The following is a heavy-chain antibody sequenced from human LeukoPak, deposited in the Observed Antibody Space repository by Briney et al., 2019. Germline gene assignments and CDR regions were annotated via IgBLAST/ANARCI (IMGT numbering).Heavy chain of an antibody. J-gene: IGHJ4*02. D-gene: IGHD6-19*01. CDR2: IKSKTDGGTT. CDR3: ARYTTAGYSSGWYGPSFDY. V-gene: IGHV3-15*01. CDR1: GFTFNNAW. Sequence: PGGSLRLSCAASGFTFNNAWMRWVRQAPGKGLEWVGRIKSKTDGGTTDYAAPVKGRFTISRDDSKNTLYLQMNSLRPEDTAVYYCARYTTAGYSSGWYGPSFDYWGQGTLVTVSS.